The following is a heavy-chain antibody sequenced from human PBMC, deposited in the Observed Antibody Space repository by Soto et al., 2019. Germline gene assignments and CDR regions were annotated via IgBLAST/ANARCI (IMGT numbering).Heavy chain of an antibody. CDR1: GFTFSSYS. V-gene: IGHV3-21*01. J-gene: IGHJ4*02. CDR2: ISSSSSYI. D-gene: IGHD2-15*01. Sequence: GGSLRLSCAASGFTFSSYSMNWVRQAPGKGLEWVSSISSSSSYIYYADSVKGRFTISRDNAKNSLYLQMNSLRAEDAAVYYCARGVVAGVSIGYWGQGTLVTVSS. CDR3: ARGVVAGVSIGY.